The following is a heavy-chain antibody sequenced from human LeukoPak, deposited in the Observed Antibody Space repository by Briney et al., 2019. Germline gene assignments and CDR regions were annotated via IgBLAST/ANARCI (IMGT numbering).Heavy chain of an antibody. CDR3: AREGAVAGTENGGYYYYYGMDV. Sequence: ASVKVSCKASGGTFSSYAISWVRQAPGQGLEWMGWISAYNGNTNYAQKLQGRVTMTTDTSTSTAYMELRSLRSDDTAVYYCAREGAVAGTENGGYYYYYGMDVWGQGTTVTVSS. CDR1: GGTFSSYA. D-gene: IGHD6-19*01. V-gene: IGHV1-18*01. CDR2: ISAYNGNT. J-gene: IGHJ6*02.